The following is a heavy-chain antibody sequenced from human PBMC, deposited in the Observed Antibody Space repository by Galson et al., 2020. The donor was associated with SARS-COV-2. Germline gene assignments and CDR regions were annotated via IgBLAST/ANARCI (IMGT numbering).Heavy chain of an antibody. CDR1: GYSVSTTNY. CDR3: ARQGVNMIGLVTVPGWVFDL. CDR2: IYPNGRT. Sequence: SETLSLTCAVSGYSVSTTNYWGWVRLAPGKGLEWIGSIYPNGRTYYNPSLESRVTISVDTSRNQFSLTLASATAADTAFYYCARQGVNMIGLVTVPGWVFDLWGRGTLVTVSA. D-gene: IGHD3-16*01. J-gene: IGHJ2*01. V-gene: IGHV4-38-2*01.